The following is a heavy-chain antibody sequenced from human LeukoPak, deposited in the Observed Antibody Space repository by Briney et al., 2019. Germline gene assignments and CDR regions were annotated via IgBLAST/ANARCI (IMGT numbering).Heavy chain of an antibody. CDR1: GYTFTGYY. V-gene: IGHV1-2*02. Sequence: ASVKVSCKASGYTFTGYYMHWVRQAPGQGLEWMGWINPNSGGTNYAQKFQGRVTMTRDTSISTAYMELSRLRSDDTAVYYCARVNWELTTRAHYFDYWGQGTLVTVSS. CDR3: ARVNWELTTRAHYFDY. CDR2: INPNSGGT. J-gene: IGHJ4*02. D-gene: IGHD1-26*01.